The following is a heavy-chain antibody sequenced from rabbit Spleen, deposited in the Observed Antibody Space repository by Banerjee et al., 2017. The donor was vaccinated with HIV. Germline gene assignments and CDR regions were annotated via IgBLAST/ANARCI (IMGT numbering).Heavy chain of an antibody. V-gene: IGHV1S45*01. CDR1: GFTLSSYYM. D-gene: IGHD8-1*01. CDR2: IDPVFGIT. CDR3: ARDTGSSFSSYGMDL. J-gene: IGHJ6*01. Sequence: QEQLKESGGGLVQPGGSLKLSCTASGFTLSSYYMNWVRQAPGKGLEWIGYIDPVFGITYYANWVNGRFSISKTSSTTVTLQMTSLTAADTATYFCARDTGSSFSSYGMDLWGQGTLVTVS.